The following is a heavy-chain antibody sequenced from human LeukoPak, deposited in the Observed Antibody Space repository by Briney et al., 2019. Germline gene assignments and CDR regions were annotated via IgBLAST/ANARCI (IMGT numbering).Heavy chain of an antibody. CDR3: ARGQTTVTIDY. D-gene: IGHD4-17*01. CDR2: ISSGSSYI. V-gene: IGHV3-21*01. CDR1: GFTFSSYE. Sequence: GGSLRLSCAASGFTFSSYEMNWVRQAPGKGLEWVSSISSGSSYIYYADSVKGRFTISRDNAKNSLYLQMNSLRGEDTAVYYCARGQTTVTIDYWGQGTLVTVSS. J-gene: IGHJ4*02.